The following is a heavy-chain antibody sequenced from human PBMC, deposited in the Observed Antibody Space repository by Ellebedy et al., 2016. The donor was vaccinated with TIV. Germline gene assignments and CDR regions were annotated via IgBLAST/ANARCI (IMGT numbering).Heavy chain of an antibody. CDR3: ARVGTAKGVYGLIDY. Sequence: SETLSLXXTVSGGSISSSSYYWGWIRQPPGKGLEWIGSIYYSGSTYYNPSLKSRVTISVDTSKNQFSLKLSSVIAADTAVYYCARVGTAKGVYGLIDYWGQGTLVTVSS. CDR2: IYYSGST. V-gene: IGHV4-39*07. J-gene: IGHJ4*02. CDR1: GGSISSSSYY. D-gene: IGHD5-18*01.